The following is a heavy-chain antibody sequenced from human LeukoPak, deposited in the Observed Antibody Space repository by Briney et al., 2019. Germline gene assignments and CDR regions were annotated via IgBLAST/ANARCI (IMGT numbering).Heavy chain of an antibody. CDR2: IYYSGST. CDR3: ASSYGGNSRYYFDY. J-gene: IGHJ4*02. V-gene: IGHV4-59*01. CDR1: GGSLSSYY. Sequence: SETLSHTCTDPGGSLSSYYWSSIRQPPGEGLGRIGYIYYSGSTNYNPSLKSRVTISVDTSKNQFSLKLSSVTAADTAVYYCASSYGGNSRYYFDYWGQGTLVTVSS. D-gene: IGHD4-23*01.